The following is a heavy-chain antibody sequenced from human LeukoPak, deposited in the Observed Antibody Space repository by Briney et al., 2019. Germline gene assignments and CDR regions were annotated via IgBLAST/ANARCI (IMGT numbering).Heavy chain of an antibody. CDR3: AKDLKELGYGFSAFDY. J-gene: IGHJ4*02. D-gene: IGHD5-18*01. Sequence: GGSLRLSCAASGFTFSSYAMSWVRQAPGKGLEWVSAISGSGGSTYYADSVKGRFTISRDNSKNTLYLQMNSLRAEDTAVYYCAKDLKELGYGFSAFDYWGQGTLVTVSS. CDR2: ISGSGGST. CDR1: GFTFSSYA. V-gene: IGHV3-23*01.